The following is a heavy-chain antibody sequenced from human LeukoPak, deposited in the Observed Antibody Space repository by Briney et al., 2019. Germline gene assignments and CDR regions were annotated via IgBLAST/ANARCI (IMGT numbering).Heavy chain of an antibody. V-gene: IGHV3-66*01. D-gene: IGHD3-22*01. CDR3: ARSPLITRVPYFDY. CDR2: IYSGGST. CDR1: GFTVSSNY. Sequence: GGSLRLSCAASGFTVSSNYMSWVRQAPGKGLEWVSVIYSGGSTYYADSVKGRFTISRDNSKNTLYLQMNSLRAEDTAVYYCARSPLITRVPYFDYWGQGTLVTVSS. J-gene: IGHJ4*02.